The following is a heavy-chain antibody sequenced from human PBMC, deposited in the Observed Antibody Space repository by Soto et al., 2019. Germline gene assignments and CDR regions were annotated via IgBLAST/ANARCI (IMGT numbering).Heavy chain of an antibody. Sequence: GGSLRLSCAASGFTFSSYAMHWVRQAPGKGLEWVAVISYDGSNKYYADSVKGRFTISRDNSKNTLYLQMNSLRAEDTAVYYCASGSYFFDYWGQGTLVTVSS. CDR3: ASGSYFFDY. V-gene: IGHV3-30-3*01. CDR2: ISYDGSNK. CDR1: GFTFSSYA. D-gene: IGHD1-26*01. J-gene: IGHJ4*02.